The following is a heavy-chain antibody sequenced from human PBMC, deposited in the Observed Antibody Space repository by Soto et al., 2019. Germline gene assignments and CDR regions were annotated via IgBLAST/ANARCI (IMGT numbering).Heavy chain of an antibody. Sequence: QVQLVESGGGVVQPGGSLRLSCTAYGFTFNIYAMHWVRQAPGKGLEWVSIISFDGRKIDYAGSVKGRFTISRDDSMNTLYLQMNSLRSDETGVYYCARRDFYCGRRNCPSGDYGGDVWGQGTTVTVSS. CDR1: GFTFNIYA. D-gene: IGHD2-21*01. CDR2: ISFDGRKI. CDR3: ARRDFYCGRRNCPSGDYGGDV. V-gene: IGHV3-30*04. J-gene: IGHJ6*02.